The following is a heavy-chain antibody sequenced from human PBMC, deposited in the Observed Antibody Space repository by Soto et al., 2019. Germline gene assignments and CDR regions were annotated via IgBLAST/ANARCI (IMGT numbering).Heavy chain of an antibody. CDR3: ARDGDEGAFDI. CDR1: GFTFSSYA. J-gene: IGHJ3*02. V-gene: IGHV3-30-3*01. CDR2: ISYDGSNK. Sequence: QVQVVESGGGVVQPGRSLRLSCAASGFTFSSYAMHWVRQAPGKGLEWVAVISYDGSNKYYADSVKGRFTISRDNSKNTLYLQRNSLRAEDTAVYYCARDGDEGAFDIWGQGTMVTVSS.